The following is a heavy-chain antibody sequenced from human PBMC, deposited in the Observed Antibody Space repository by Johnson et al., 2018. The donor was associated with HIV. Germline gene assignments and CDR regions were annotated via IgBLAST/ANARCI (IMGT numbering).Heavy chain of an antibody. J-gene: IGHJ3*02. CDR2: IYSGGRI. CDR1: GVTFSSYG. V-gene: IGHV3-NL1*01. D-gene: IGHD1-1*01. CDR3: AREGACGVRPGAFDI. Sequence: QVQLVESGGGVVQPGGSLRLSCAASGVTFSSYGMHWVRQAPGKGLEWVSVIYSGGRIYYADSVKGRFSISRDNSKNTLYLQMNSLRVEDTAVYYCAREGACGVRPGAFDIWGQGTMVPVSS.